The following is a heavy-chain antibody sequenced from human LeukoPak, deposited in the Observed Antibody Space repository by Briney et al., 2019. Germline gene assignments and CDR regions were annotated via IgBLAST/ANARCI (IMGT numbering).Heavy chain of an antibody. CDR2: INPNSGGT. D-gene: IGHD4-11*01. V-gene: IGHV1-2*04. Sequence: ASVKVSCQASGYTFTGYYMHWVRQAPGQGLEWMGWINPNSGGTNYAQKFQGWVTMTRDTSISTAYMELSRLRSDDTAVYYCARGGHYTQPYYSYMDVWGKGTTVTVSS. CDR1: GYTFTGYY. J-gene: IGHJ6*03. CDR3: ARGGHYTQPYYSYMDV.